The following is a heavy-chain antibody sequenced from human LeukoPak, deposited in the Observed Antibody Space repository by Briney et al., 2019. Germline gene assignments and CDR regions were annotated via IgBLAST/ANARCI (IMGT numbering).Heavy chain of an antibody. Sequence: PGGSLRLSCAASGFSFSDYYMGWIRQAPGRGLEWISYISNTASWIRYADSVKGRFTISRDNSKNTLYLQMNSLRAEDTAVYYCLGIAAAGLSPGGQGTLVTVSS. CDR1: GFSFSDYY. V-gene: IGHV3-11*04. J-gene: IGHJ4*02. D-gene: IGHD6-13*01. CDR2: ISNTASWI. CDR3: LGIAAAGLSP.